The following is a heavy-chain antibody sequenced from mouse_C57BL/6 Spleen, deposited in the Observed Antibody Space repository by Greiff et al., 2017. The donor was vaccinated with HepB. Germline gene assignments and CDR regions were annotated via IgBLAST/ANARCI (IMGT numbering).Heavy chain of an antibody. CDR2: ISSGGSYT. D-gene: IGHD1-1*01. V-gene: IGHV5-6*01. CDR3: ARYTVVGWYFDV. Sequence: EVKLMESGGDLVKPGGSLKLSCAASGFTFSSYGMSWVRQTPDKRLEWVATISSGGSYTYYPDSVKGRFTISRDNAKNTLYLQMSSLKSEDTAMYYCARYTVVGWYFDVWGTRTTVTVSS. J-gene: IGHJ1*03. CDR1: GFTFSSYG.